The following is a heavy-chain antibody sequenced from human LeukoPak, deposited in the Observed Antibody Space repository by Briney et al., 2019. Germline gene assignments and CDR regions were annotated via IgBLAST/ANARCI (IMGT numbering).Heavy chain of an antibody. CDR1: GFTFSSYG. Sequence: RGSLRLSCAASGFTFSSYGMHWVRQAPGKGLEWVAVIWYDGSNKYYADSVKGRFTISRDNSKNTLYLQMNSLRAEDTAVYYCARDRERYYDSSGYPQWAHYFDYWGQGTLVTVSS. CDR2: IWYDGSNK. CDR3: ARDRERYYDSSGYPQWAHYFDY. J-gene: IGHJ4*02. V-gene: IGHV3-33*01. D-gene: IGHD3-22*01.